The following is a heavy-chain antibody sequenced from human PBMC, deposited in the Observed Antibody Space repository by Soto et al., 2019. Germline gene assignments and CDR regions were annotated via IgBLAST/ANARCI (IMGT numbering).Heavy chain of an antibody. CDR1: GFTFSYYG. V-gene: IGHV3-30*18. CDR2: ISYDGSTR. D-gene: IGHD6-25*01. CDR3: ANLPWPGSDY. J-gene: IGHJ4*02. Sequence: HPGGSLRLSCAASGFTFSYYGMHWVRQSPGMGLEWVAVISYDGSTRYYADSVKGRFTISRDNSKNTLYLQMNSLRAEDTAVYYCANLPWPGSDYWGQGTLVTVSS.